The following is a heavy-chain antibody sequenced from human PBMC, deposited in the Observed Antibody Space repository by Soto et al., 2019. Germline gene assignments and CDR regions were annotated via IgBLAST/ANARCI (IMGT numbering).Heavy chain of an antibody. V-gene: IGHV3-48*03. J-gene: IGHJ4*02. CDR2: ISSSGSTI. D-gene: IGHD3-22*01. CDR3: ARAIVVVMTDY. CDR1: GFTFSSYE. Sequence: GGSLRLSCAASGFTFSSYEMTWVRQAPGKGLEWVSYISSSGSTIYYADSVKGRFTISRDNAKNSLYLQMNSLRAEDTAVYYCARAIVVVMTDYWGQGTLVTVSS.